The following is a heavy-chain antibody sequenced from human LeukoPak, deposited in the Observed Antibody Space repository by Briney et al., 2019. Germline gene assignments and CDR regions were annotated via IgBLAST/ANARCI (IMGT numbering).Heavy chain of an antibody. D-gene: IGHD6-13*01. Sequence: SVKVSCKASGGTFSSYAISWVRQAPGQGLEWMGRIIPIFGIANYAQKFQGRVTITADKSTSTAYMELSSLRSEDTAVYYCARDLGAAADYYYYYGMDVWGQGTTVTVSS. V-gene: IGHV1-69*04. J-gene: IGHJ6*02. CDR1: GGTFSSYA. CDR3: ARDLGAAADYYYYYGMDV. CDR2: IIPIFGIA.